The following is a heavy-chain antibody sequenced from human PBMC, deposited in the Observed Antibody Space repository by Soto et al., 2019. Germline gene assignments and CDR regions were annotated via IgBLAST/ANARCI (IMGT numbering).Heavy chain of an antibody. CDR3: ARGTGCQRVRRDYYYYMDV. CDR1: GYTFTSYG. V-gene: IGHV1-18*01. J-gene: IGHJ6*03. Sequence: ASVKVSCKASGYTFTSYGISWVRQAPGQGLEWMGWISAYNGNTNYAQKLQGRVTMTTDTSTSTAYMELRSLRSDDTAVYYCARGTGCQRVRRDYYYYMDVWGKGTTVTVSS. CDR2: ISAYNGNT. D-gene: IGHD1-1*01.